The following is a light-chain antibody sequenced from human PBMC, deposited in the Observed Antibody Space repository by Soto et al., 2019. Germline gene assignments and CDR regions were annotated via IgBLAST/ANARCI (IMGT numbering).Light chain of an antibody. V-gene: IGKV1-33*01. J-gene: IGKJ4*01. CDR3: QQYDNPPLT. Sequence: DLQMTQSPSSLSASVGDRVTITCQASQDISNDLNWYQQKPGKAPKLLIYDASNLETGVPSRFSGSGSGTDFTFTISSLQPEDIATYYCQQYDNPPLTFGGGTKVEIK. CDR2: DAS. CDR1: QDISND.